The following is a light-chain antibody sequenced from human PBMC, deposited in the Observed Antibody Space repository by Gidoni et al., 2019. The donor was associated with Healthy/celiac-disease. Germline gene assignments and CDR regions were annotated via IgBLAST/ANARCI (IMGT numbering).Light chain of an antibody. CDR3: CSYAGSYTFEWV. Sequence: QSALTQPRPVSGSPGQPVTISCTGTSSDVGGYNYVSWYQQHPGKAPKLMIYDVSKRPSGVPDRFSGSKSGNTASLTISGLQAEDEADYYCCSYAGSYTFEWVFGGGTKLPVL. J-gene: IGLJ3*02. V-gene: IGLV2-11*01. CDR1: SSDVGGYNY. CDR2: DVS.